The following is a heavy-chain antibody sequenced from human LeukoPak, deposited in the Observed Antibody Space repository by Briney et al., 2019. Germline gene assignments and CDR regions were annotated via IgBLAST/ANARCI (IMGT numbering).Heavy chain of an antibody. Sequence: GGSLRLSCAASGFTFSSYGMHWVRQAPGKGLEWVAVIWYVGSNKYYADSVKGRFTISRDNSKNTLYLQMNSLRAEDTAVYYCAKDHLPYDILTGYYVATFGYWGQGTLVTVSS. CDR3: AKDHLPYDILTGYYVATFGY. CDR1: GFTFSSYG. J-gene: IGHJ4*02. CDR2: IWYVGSNK. V-gene: IGHV3-33*06. D-gene: IGHD3-9*01.